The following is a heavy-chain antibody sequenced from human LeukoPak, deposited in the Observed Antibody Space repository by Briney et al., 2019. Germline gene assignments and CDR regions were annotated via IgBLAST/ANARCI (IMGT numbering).Heavy chain of an antibody. Sequence: GGSLRLSCAASGFTFSSYAMSWVRQAPGKGLEWVSNISGSGGNTYHADSVKGRFTISRDNSKNTLYLQMNSLRADDTAVYYCAKNTDSGSYYRFDYWGQGTLVTVSS. D-gene: IGHD3-10*01. V-gene: IGHV3-23*01. CDR2: ISGSGGNT. CDR3: AKNTDSGSYYRFDY. J-gene: IGHJ4*02. CDR1: GFTFSSYA.